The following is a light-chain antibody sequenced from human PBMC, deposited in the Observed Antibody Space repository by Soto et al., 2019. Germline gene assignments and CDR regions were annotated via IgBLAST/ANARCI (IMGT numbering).Light chain of an antibody. V-gene: IGKV3-15*01. J-gene: IGKJ2*01. CDR2: GAS. CDR3: HQYDDGPYT. CDR1: QSVSSS. Sequence: VMTHSPATLSVSPGERATLSCRASQSVSSSVAWYQQIPGQTPRLLIYGASTRATTIPVRFSGSGSGTEFTLTISSLQSEDFAVYYCHQYDDGPYTCGQGPRWIS.